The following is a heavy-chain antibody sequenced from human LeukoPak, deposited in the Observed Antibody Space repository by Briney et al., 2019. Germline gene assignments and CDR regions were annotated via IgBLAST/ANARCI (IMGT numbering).Heavy chain of an antibody. Sequence: ASVKVSCKASGGTFSSYAISWVRQAPGRGLEWMGGIIPIFGTANYAQKFQGRVTITTDESTSTAYMELSSLRSEDTAVYYCARGGRSSTSCYTCYYYYYMDVWGKGTTVTVSS. D-gene: IGHD2-2*02. V-gene: IGHV1-69*05. J-gene: IGHJ6*03. CDR1: GGTFSSYA. CDR3: ARGGRSSTSCYTCYYYYYMDV. CDR2: IIPIFGTA.